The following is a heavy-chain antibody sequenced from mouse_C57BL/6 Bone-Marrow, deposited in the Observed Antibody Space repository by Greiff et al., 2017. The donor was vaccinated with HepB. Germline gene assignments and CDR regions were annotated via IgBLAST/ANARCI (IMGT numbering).Heavy chain of an antibody. CDR1: GYAFTNYL. V-gene: IGHV1-54*01. CDR2: INPGSGGT. D-gene: IGHD2-3*01. Sequence: VQLVESGAELVRPGTSVKVSCKASGYAFTNYLIEWVKQRPGQGLEWIGVINPGSGGTNYNEKFKGKATLTADKSSSTAYMQLSSLTSEDSAVYYCARSDGGFAYWGQGTLVTVSA. CDR3: ARSDGGFAY. J-gene: IGHJ3*01.